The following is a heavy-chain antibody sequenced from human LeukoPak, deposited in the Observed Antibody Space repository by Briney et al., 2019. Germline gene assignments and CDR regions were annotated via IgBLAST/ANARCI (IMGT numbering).Heavy chain of an antibody. CDR3: ARQFYYDSSGHNWFDP. CDR2: IIHSGST. D-gene: IGHD3-22*01. Sequence: SETLSLTCAVYGGSFSGYYWSWIRQPPGKGLEWSGEIIHSGSTNYNPSLKSRVTVSVDTSKNQFSLKLSSVTAADTAVYYCARQFYYDSSGHNWFDPWGQGTLVTVSS. CDR1: GGSFSGYY. J-gene: IGHJ5*02. V-gene: IGHV4-34*12.